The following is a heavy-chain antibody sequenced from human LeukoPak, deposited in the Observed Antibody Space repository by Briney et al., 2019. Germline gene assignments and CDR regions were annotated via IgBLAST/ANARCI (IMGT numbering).Heavy chain of an antibody. D-gene: IGHD3-10*02. Sequence: GGSLRLSCAASGFTFSSYEMNWVRQAPGKGLEWVSYISSSGSTIYYADSVKGRFTISRDNAKNSLYLQMNSLRAEDTDVYYCAELGITMIGGVWGKGTTVTISS. V-gene: IGHV3-48*03. CDR1: GFTFSSYE. J-gene: IGHJ6*03. CDR2: ISSSGSTI. CDR3: AELGITMIGGV.